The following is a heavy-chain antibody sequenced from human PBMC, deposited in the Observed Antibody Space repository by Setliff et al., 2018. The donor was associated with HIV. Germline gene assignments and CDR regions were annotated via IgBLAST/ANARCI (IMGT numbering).Heavy chain of an antibody. Sequence: SETLSLTCTVSGGSISSGSYYWSWIRQPPGMGLEWIGSIYYSGSIYYNPSLKSRVTISVDTSKNQFSLKLSSVTAADTAVYYCARTPDILTGYNWFDPWGQGTLVTVSS. J-gene: IGHJ5*02. CDR2: IYYSGSI. CDR1: GGSISSGSYY. D-gene: IGHD3-9*01. V-gene: IGHV4-39*07. CDR3: ARTPDILTGYNWFDP.